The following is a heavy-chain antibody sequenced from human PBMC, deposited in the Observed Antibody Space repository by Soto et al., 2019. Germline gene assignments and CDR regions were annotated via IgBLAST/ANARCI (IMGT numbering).Heavy chain of an antibody. V-gene: IGHV4-39*07. J-gene: IGHJ5*02. CDR1: GGSISSGYYY. D-gene: IGHD3-16*02. CDR3: ARALYVYVGGSYLYPIDTGSAP. CDR2: INHSGST. Sequence: SETLSLTCSVSGGSISSGYYYWSWIRQPPGKGLEWIGEINHSGSTNYNPSLKSRVTISVDTSKNQFSLKLSSVTAADTAVYYCARALYVYVGGSYLYPIDTGSAPGGQGTLVPVSS.